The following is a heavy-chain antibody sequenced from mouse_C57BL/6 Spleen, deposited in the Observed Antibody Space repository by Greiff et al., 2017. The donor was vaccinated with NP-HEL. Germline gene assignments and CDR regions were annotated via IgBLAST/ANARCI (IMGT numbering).Heavy chain of an antibody. CDR1: GFTFSDAW. Sequence: EVKLMESGGGLVQPGGSMKLSCAASGFTFSDAWMDWVRQSPEKGLEWVAEIRNKANNHATYYAESVKGRFTISRDDSKSSVYLQMNSLRAEDTGIYYCTRRNYYGSSYPFDYWGQGTTLTVSS. CDR2: IRNKANNHAT. J-gene: IGHJ2*01. CDR3: TRRNYYGSSYPFDY. D-gene: IGHD1-1*01. V-gene: IGHV6-6*01.